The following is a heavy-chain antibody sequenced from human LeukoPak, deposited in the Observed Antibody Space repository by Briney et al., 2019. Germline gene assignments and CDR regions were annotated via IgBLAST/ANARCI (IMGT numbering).Heavy chain of an antibody. J-gene: IGHJ4*02. V-gene: IGHV1-8*01. CDR1: GYIFTSND. CDR2: MNPNSGNT. D-gene: IGHD2-15*01. CDR3: ATGDGSGILYFDY. Sequence: ASVKVSCKASGYIFTSNDINWVRQATGQGPEWMGWMNPNSGNTGYAQKFQGRVTLTRNTSISTAYMELSSLRSEDTAVYYCATGDGSGILYFDYWGQGTLVTVSS.